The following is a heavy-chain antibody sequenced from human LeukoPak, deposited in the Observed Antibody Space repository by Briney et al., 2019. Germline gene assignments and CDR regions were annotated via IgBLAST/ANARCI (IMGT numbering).Heavy chain of an antibody. CDR1: GYSFSGYF. CDR2: INPNSGDT. V-gene: IGHV1-2*02. J-gene: IGHJ4*02. D-gene: IGHD1-1*01. Sequence: ASVKVSCKASGYSFSGYFMHWVRQAPGQGLEWMGWINPNSGDTNYAKKFQGRVTMTTDTSISTAYMELSGLISDDTAVYFCARGFIGTGGDYWGQGTLVTVSS. CDR3: ARGFIGTGGDY.